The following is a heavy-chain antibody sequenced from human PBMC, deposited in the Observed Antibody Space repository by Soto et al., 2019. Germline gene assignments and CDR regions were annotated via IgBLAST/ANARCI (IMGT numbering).Heavy chain of an antibody. CDR1: GFTFSPFW. Sequence: EVQLVESGGGLVQPGGSLRLSCAASGFTFSPFWMHWVRQVPGKGPVWVSRINSDGNSTSYADSVKGRFTISRDNAKNTLYLQMNSLRAEDTAVYYCAIGSNHFDYWGQGTLVTVSS. CDR3: AIGSNHFDY. CDR2: INSDGNST. J-gene: IGHJ4*02. D-gene: IGHD4-4*01. V-gene: IGHV3-74*01.